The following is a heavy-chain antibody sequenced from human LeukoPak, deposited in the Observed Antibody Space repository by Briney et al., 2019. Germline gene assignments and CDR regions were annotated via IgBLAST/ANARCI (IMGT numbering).Heavy chain of an antibody. Sequence: PGGSLRLSCSASGFTFSSYSMNWVRQAPGKGLEWVSSISSSSSYIYYADSVKGRFTISRDNAKNSLYLQMNSLRAEDTAVYYCASGLAVAGNVVEYWGQGTLVTVSS. CDR1: GFTFSSYS. CDR2: ISSSSSYI. D-gene: IGHD6-19*01. V-gene: IGHV3-21*01. CDR3: ASGLAVAGNVVEY. J-gene: IGHJ4*02.